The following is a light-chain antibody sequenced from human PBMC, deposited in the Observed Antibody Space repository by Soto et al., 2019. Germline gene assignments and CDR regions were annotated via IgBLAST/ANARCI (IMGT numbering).Light chain of an antibody. CDR2: GAS. CDR1: QSVSSSS. J-gene: IGKJ1*01. V-gene: IGKV3-20*01. CDR3: QQYGSSPRT. Sequence: DIVLTQSPGTLSLSPGERATLSCKASQSVSSSSLGWYQQKPGQAPRLLIYGASSRATGIPDRFSGSGSGTDFTLTISRLEPEDFAVYYCQQYGSSPRTFGQGTKVDIK.